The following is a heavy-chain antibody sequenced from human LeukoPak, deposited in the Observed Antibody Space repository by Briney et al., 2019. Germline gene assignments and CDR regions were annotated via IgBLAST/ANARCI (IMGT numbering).Heavy chain of an antibody. D-gene: IGHD3/OR15-3a*01. CDR3: ARDQYDTWSRRGNFDS. CDR1: GFTFRNYW. CDR2: IKEDGSET. J-gene: IGHJ4*02. Sequence: GGSLRLSCEASGFTFRNYWMIWVRQAPGKGLERVANIKEDGSETYYVDSVKGRFTISRDNTKNSLYLQMNSLRAEDTAVFYCARDQYDTWSRRGNFDSWGQGTLVIVSS. V-gene: IGHV3-7*03.